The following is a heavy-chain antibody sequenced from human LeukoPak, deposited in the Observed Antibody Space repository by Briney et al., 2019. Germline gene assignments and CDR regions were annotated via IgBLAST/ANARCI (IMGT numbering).Heavy chain of an antibody. D-gene: IGHD3-3*01. V-gene: IGHV3-7*01. J-gene: IGHJ4*02. CDR3: ARDPRSFGAPIDY. CDR2: IKQDGSEK. CDR1: GFTFSSYW. Sequence: QPGGSLRLSCAASGFTFSSYWMSWVRQAPGKGLEWVANIKQDGSEKYYVDSVKGRFTISRDNAKNSLYLQMNSLRAEDTAVYYCARDPRSFGAPIDYWGQGTLVTVSS.